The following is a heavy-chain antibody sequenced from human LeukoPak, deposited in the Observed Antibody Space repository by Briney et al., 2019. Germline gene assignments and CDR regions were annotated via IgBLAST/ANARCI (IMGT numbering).Heavy chain of an antibody. V-gene: IGHV3-23*01. CDR3: SKHWDF. Sequence: AGGSLRLSCAASGFTLSNHDMSWVRQAPGQGLEWVSSISDSGSHTYYADSVKGRLTISRDNSKNTLFLQMNRLRAEDTAVYYCSKHWDFWGQGILVTVSS. J-gene: IGHJ4*02. D-gene: IGHD1-1*01. CDR2: ISDSGSHT. CDR1: GFTLSNHD.